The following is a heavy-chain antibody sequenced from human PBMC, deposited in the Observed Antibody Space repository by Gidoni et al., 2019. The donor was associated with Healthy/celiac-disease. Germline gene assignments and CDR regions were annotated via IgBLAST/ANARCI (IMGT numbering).Heavy chain of an antibody. CDR2: ISWNSGSI. V-gene: IGHV3-9*01. CDR1: GFTFDDYA. CDR3: AKVGRAPDYFDY. Sequence: EVQLVASVGGLVQPGRSLRLSCAASGFTFDDYAMHWVRQAPGKGLEWVSGISWNSGSIGYADSVKGRFTISRDNAKNSLYLQMNSLRAEDTALYYCAKVGRAPDYFDYWGQGTLVTVSS. J-gene: IGHJ4*02.